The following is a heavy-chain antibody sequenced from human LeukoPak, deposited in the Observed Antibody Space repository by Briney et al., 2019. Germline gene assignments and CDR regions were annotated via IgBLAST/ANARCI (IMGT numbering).Heavy chain of an antibody. D-gene: IGHD3-10*01. CDR2: ISGSGDST. J-gene: IGHJ4*02. Sequence: GGSLRLSCAASGFTFSSYAMSWVRQAPGKGLEWVSTISGSGDSTYHADSVKGRFTISRDNSKNRLYLQMNSLRAEDTAVYYRAINGVYWGQGTLVTVSS. V-gene: IGHV3-23*01. CDR1: GFTFSSYA. CDR3: AINGVY.